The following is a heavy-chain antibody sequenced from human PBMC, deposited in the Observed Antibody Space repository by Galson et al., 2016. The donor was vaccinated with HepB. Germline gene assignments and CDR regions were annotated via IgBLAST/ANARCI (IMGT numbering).Heavy chain of an antibody. J-gene: IGHJ3*02. Sequence: SVKVSCKASGYTFTGYFMDWVRQAPGQGLEWMGWINPNSGGTKYAQKFQGWVTTTRDTSISTAYMELSRLRSDDTAVYYCARDRGGYGEPDAFDIWGQGTMVTVSS. V-gene: IGHV1-2*04. D-gene: IGHD4-17*01. CDR3: ARDRGGYGEPDAFDI. CDR2: INPNSGGT. CDR1: GYTFTGYF.